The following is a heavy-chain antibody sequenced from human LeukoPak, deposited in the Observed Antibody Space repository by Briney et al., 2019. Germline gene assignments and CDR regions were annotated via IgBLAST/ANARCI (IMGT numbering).Heavy chain of an antibody. V-gene: IGHV3-66*01. J-gene: IGHJ4*02. CDR2: IYSGGST. CDR1: GFTVSSNY. Sequence: GGSLRLSCAASGFTVSSNYMSWVRQAPGKGLEWVSIIYSGGSTYYADSVKGRFTISRDNSKNTLHLQMNSLTAEDTAVYYCARDSAGYCSGGGCYSFGPYDYWGQGTLVTVSS. CDR3: ARDSAGYCSGGGCYSFGPYDY. D-gene: IGHD2-15*01.